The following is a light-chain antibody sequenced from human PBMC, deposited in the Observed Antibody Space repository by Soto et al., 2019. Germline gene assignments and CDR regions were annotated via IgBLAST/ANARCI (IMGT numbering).Light chain of an antibody. CDR1: QSVSSSY. V-gene: IGKV3-20*01. J-gene: IGKJ1*01. CDR2: GAS. Sequence: EIVLTQAPFTLSLSPGERATLSCRASQSVSSSYLAWYQQKPGQAPRLLIYGASSRATGIPDRFSGSGSGTDFTLTISRLEPEDFAVYYCQQYGSSPRTFGQGTKVDI. CDR3: QQYGSSPRT.